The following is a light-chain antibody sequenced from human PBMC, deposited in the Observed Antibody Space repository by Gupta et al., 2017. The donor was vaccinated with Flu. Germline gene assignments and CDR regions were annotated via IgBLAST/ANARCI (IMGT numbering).Light chain of an antibody. CDR2: DAS. J-gene: IGKJ4*01. CDR1: QDIHTY. Sequence: DIQMTQSPSSLSASVGDRVTITCQASQDIHTYLNWYQHKPGRAPTLLIFDASYLERGVPSRFRGSGSGTLFSFTISSLQPEDIATYYCQQSDRLPPTFGGGTKVEL. CDR3: QQSDRLPPT. V-gene: IGKV1-33*01.